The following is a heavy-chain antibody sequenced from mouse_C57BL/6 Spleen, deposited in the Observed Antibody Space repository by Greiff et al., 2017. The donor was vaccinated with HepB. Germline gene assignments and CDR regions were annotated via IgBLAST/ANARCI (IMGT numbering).Heavy chain of an antibody. D-gene: IGHD3-2*02. CDR2: INPSSGYT. Sequence: QVHVKQSGAELARPGASVKMSCKASGYTFTSYTMHWVKQRPGQGLEWIGYINPSSGYTKYNQKFKDKATLTADKSSSTAYMQLSSLTSEDSAVYYCARYSSGFAWFAYWGQGTLVTVSA. J-gene: IGHJ3*01. CDR1: GYTFTSYT. V-gene: IGHV1-4*01. CDR3: ARYSSGFAWFAY.